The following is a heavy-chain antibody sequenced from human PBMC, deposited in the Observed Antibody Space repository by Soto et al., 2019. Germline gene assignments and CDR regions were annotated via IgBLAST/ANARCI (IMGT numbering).Heavy chain of an antibody. Sequence: NPSETLSLTCAVSGGSISSSNWWSWVRQPPGKGLEWIGEIYHSGSTNYNPSLKSRVTISVDKSKNQFSLKLSSVTAADTAVYYCASHGSGSYYFDYWGQGTLVTVSS. CDR2: IYHSGST. J-gene: IGHJ4*02. D-gene: IGHD3-10*01. CDR3: ASHGSGSYYFDY. CDR1: GGSISSSNW. V-gene: IGHV4-4*02.